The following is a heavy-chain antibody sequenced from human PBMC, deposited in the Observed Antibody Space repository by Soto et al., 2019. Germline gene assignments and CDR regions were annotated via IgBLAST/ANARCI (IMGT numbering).Heavy chain of an antibody. CDR3: ASVSVITGTRAFNL. CDR2: IFFNGIT. D-gene: IGHD1-20*01. J-gene: IGHJ4*03. Sequence: ASETLSLTCAVSGDSISDGPYFWTWIRQPPGKGLEWIGYIFFNGITYYSPSLKSRLTISVDTSKNHFSLSLTSATAADTAVYYCASVSVITGTRAFNLWGQGILVTVSS. V-gene: IGHV4-31*11. CDR1: GDSISDGPYF.